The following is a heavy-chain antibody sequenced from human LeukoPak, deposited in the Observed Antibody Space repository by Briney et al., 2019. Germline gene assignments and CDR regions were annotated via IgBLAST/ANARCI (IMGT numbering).Heavy chain of an antibody. Sequence: ASVKVSCKASGYIFSKYDINWVRQAPGQGLEWMGWMNPNSGDTGYARRFQGRLTMTRNTSTSTAYMELSNLRSEDTAVYYCARKFYDFWSGYLNYFDPWGQGTLVIVSS. CDR2: MNPNSGDT. D-gene: IGHD3/OR15-3a*01. CDR1: GYIFSKYD. CDR3: ARKFYDFWSGYLNYFDP. V-gene: IGHV1-8*01. J-gene: IGHJ5*02.